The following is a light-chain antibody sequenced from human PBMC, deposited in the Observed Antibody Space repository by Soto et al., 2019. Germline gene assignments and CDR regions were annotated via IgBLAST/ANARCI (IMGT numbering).Light chain of an antibody. CDR2: AAS. Sequence: DIQMTQSPSSLSASVGDRVTITCRASQSISSYLNWYQQKPGKAPKLLIYAASSLQSGVPSRFIGTGSGTDFTLTISSRQPEDFATYDCQQSYSTPMYTFCQGTKLEIK. CDR3: QQSYSTPMYT. J-gene: IGKJ2*01. V-gene: IGKV1-39*01. CDR1: QSISSY.